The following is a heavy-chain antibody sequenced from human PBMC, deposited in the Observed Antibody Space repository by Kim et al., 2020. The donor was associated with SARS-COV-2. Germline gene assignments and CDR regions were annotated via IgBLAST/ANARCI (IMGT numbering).Heavy chain of an antibody. CDR3: AKDLRGRWELQNY. V-gene: IGHV3-23*01. CDR1: GFTFSSYS. D-gene: IGHD1-26*01. J-gene: IGHJ4*02. Sequence: GGSLRLSCAASGFTFSSYSMNWVRQAPGKGLEWVSGISGSGGTTSYADSVKGRFTISRDDSKYTLYLQMNSLRAEDTAIYYCAKDLRGRWELQNYWGQGTLGTVSS. CDR2: ISGSGGTT.